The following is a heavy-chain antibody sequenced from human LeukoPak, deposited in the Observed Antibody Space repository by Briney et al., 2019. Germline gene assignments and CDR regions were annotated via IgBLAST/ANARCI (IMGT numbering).Heavy chain of an antibody. V-gene: IGHV4-61*02. CDR2: IYTSGST. CDR1: GGSISSGSYY. Sequence: SETLSLTCTVSGGSISSGSYYWSWIRQPAGKGLEWIGRIYTSGSTNYNPSLKSRVTISVDTSKNQFSLKLSSVTAADTAVYYCARDGGGIAAAGPDYWGQGTLVTVSS. J-gene: IGHJ4*02. D-gene: IGHD6-13*01. CDR3: ARDGGGIAAAGPDY.